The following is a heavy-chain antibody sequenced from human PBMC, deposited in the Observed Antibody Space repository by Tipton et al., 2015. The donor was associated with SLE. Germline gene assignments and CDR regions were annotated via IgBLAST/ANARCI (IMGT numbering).Heavy chain of an antibody. CDR2: INHSGST. Sequence: TLSLTCAVYGRSFSGYYWSWIRQPPGKGLEWIGEINHSGSTNYNPSLKSRVTISVDTSKNQFSLKLTSVTAADTAVYYCARGQLMGRAAPYIDVWGRGTTVIVSS. CDR3: ARGQLMGRAAPYIDV. J-gene: IGHJ6*03. D-gene: IGHD1-1*01. CDR1: GRSFSGYY. V-gene: IGHV4-34*01.